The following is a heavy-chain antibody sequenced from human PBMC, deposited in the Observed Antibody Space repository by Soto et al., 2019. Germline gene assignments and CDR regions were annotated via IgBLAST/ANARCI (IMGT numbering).Heavy chain of an antibody. CDR3: ARASWDSSGFYPYYFDY. CDR2: IKHDGSEK. CDR1: GFTFSSYW. D-gene: IGHD3-22*01. Sequence: EVQLVESGGGLVQPGGSVGLSCAASGFTFSSYWMSWVRQAPGKGLEWVANIKHDGSEKKYVDSVKGRFTISRHNDKNSLYLQKNSLRAEDTAVYYCARASWDSSGFYPYYFDYWGQGTLVTVCS. J-gene: IGHJ4*02. V-gene: IGHV3-7*01.